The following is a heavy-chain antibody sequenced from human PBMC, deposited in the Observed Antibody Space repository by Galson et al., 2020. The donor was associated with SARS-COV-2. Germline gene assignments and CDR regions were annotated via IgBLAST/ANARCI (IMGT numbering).Heavy chain of an antibody. V-gene: IGHV3-33*01. CDR2: MWSDGSDQ. CDR1: GFSFSNYA. Sequence: GGSLRLSCTTSGFSFSNYAMPWVRQAPGKGLEWVTLMWSDGSDQNYADSVTGRFTISRDNSKSTLYLQMNNLRVEDTAVYYCATGNGPGAYLIDYCGQGTRVTVSS. J-gene: IGHJ4*02. D-gene: IGHD1-1*01. CDR3: ATGNGPGAYLIDY.